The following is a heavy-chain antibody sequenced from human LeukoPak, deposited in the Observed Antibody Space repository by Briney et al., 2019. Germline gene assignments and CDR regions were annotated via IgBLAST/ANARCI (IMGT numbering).Heavy chain of an antibody. CDR1: GFTFSGYW. CDR2: IDREGTYT. J-gene: IGHJ2*01. Sequence: GGSLRLSCAASGFTFSGYWMHWVRQAPGKGPVCVSRIDREGTYTTYADSVRGRFTISKDTSQNTLFLQMNSLGSDDTGVYYCAKDLGRVVAGGFDLWGRGTLVTVSS. CDR3: AKDLGRVVAGGFDL. D-gene: IGHD6-19*01. V-gene: IGHV3-74*01.